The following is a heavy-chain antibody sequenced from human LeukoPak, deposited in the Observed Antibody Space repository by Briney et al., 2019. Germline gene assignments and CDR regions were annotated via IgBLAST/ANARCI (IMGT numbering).Heavy chain of an antibody. J-gene: IGHJ4*02. CDR1: GFTFSSYG. D-gene: IGHD3-3*01. CDR3: ARAGRFLEWLLDY. Sequence: GGSLRLFCAASGFTFSSYGMHWGRQAPGKGLEWVAVIWYDGSNKYYADSVKGRFTISRDNSKNTLYLQMNSLRAEDTAVYYCARAGRFLEWLLDYWGQGTLVTVSS. CDR2: IWYDGSNK. V-gene: IGHV3-33*01.